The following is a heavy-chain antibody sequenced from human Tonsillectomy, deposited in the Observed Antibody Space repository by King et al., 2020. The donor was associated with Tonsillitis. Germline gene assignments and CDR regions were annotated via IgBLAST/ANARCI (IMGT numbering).Heavy chain of an antibody. CDR1: GFNFSRYA. CDR2: ISGSGGRR. V-gene: IGHV3-23*04. Sequence: VQLVESGGGLVQPGGSLRLSCAASGFNFSRYAISWVRQAPGKGLEWVSAISGSGGRRYYADSVKGRFTISRDTSKNTLYLQMNSLRAEDTAVYYCAKVFVVVPAVHTGYFDYWGQGTLVTVSS. D-gene: IGHD2-2*01. CDR3: AKVFVVVPAVHTGYFDY. J-gene: IGHJ4*02.